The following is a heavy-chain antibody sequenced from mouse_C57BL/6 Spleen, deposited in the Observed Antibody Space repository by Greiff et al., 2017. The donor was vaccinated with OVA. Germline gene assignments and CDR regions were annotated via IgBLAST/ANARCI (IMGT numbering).Heavy chain of an antibody. D-gene: IGHD1-1*01. CDR3: ARGGYYGSSSLDV. J-gene: IGHJ1*03. Sequence: VQLQQSGPELVKPGASVKISCKASGYAFSSSWMNWVKQRPGKGLEWIGRIYPGDGDTNYNGKFKGKATLTADNSSSTAYMQLSSLTSEDSAVYFGARGGYYGSSSLDVWGTGTTVTVSS. V-gene: IGHV1-82*01. CDR1: GYAFSSSW. CDR2: IYPGDGDT.